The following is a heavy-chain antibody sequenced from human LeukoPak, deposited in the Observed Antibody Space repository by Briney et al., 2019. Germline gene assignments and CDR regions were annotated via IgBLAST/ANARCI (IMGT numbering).Heavy chain of an antibody. Sequence: TSETLSLTCTVSGGSVSSGRYYWSWIRQPPGKGLEWIGYFYYSGSTNYNPSLKTRVTLSVDTSKNQFSLKVSSVTAADTAVYYCTGKRTGDQGYYFDYWGQGTLVTVSS. D-gene: IGHD1-1*01. J-gene: IGHJ4*02. CDR3: TGKRTGDQGYYFDY. V-gene: IGHV4-61*01. CDR2: FYYSGST. CDR1: GGSVSSGRYY.